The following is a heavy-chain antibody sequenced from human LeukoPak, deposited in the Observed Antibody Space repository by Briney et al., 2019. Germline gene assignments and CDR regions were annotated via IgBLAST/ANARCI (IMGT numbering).Heavy chain of an antibody. Sequence: SETLSLTCAVYGGSFSGYYWSWIRQPPGKGLEWIGEINHSGSTNYNPSLKSRVTISVDTSKNQFPLKLSSVTAADTAVYYCARGQDGPFDYWGQGTLVTVSS. J-gene: IGHJ4*02. CDR1: GGSFSGYY. CDR2: INHSGST. CDR3: ARGQDGPFDY. V-gene: IGHV4-34*01.